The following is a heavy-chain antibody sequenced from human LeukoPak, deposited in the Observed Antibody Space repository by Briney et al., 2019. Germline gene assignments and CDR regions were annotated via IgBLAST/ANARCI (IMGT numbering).Heavy chain of an antibody. CDR1: AFTFRNYW. V-gene: IGHV3-74*01. D-gene: IGHD3-10*01. Sequence: PGGSLRLSSETSAFTFRNYWMVRNRQAPGKGLVWVSSIEGDGSRTNYADSVKGRFTISRDNAENTLHLQMNSLRGEDTAVFFWSRVASGNCYDYWGQGTLVTVSS. CDR3: SRVASGNCYDY. J-gene: IGHJ4*02. CDR2: IEGDGSRT.